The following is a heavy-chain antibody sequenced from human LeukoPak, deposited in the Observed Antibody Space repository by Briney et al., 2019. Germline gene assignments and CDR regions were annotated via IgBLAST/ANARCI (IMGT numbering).Heavy chain of an antibody. D-gene: IGHD2-8*01. CDR2: INPNSGGT. CDR3: ARASPMAPPTDY. J-gene: IGHJ4*02. Sequence: GASVKASCKASGYTFTGYYMHWVRQAPGQGLEWMGWINPNSGGTNYAQKFQGWVTMTRDTSISTAYMELSRLRSDDTAVYYCARASPMAPPTDYWGQGTLVTVSS. V-gene: IGHV1-2*04. CDR1: GYTFTGYY.